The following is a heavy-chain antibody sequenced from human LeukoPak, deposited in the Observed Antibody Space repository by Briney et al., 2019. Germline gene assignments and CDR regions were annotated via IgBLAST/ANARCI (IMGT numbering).Heavy chain of an antibody. D-gene: IGHD6-25*01. CDR2: ISSGSGTI. CDR1: GSTFSSYN. CDR3: ARVLDNSSSRYQSLKY. Sequence: GGSLRLSCAASGSTFSSYNINWVRQAPGKGLECVSYISSGSGTIYYADSVKGRFTISRDNAKNSLYLQMDSLRAEDTAVYYCARVLDNSSSRYQSLKYWGQGTLVTVSS. V-gene: IGHV3-48*04. J-gene: IGHJ4*02.